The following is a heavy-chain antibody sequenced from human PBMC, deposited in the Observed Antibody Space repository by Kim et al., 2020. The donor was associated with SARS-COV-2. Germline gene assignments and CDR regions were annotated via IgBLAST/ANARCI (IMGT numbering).Heavy chain of an antibody. V-gene: IGHV4-4*07. J-gene: IGHJ6*02. D-gene: IGHD2-21*02. CDR3: AKGTADYYTGMDV. Sequence: YNPSLKSGVPMSVATSKNQLSLNLTSVTAADAAVYYCAKGTADYYTGMDVWGQGATVTVSS.